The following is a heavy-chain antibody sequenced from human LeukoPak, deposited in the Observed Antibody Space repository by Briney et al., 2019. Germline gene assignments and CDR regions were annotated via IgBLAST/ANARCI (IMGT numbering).Heavy chain of an antibody. J-gene: IGHJ5*02. CDR2: ISSSSSYI. CDR1: GFTFSSYA. CDR3: AAYSSSSSSWFDP. Sequence: PGGSLRLSCAASGFTFSSYAMSWVRQAPGKGLEWVSSISSSSSYIYYADSVKGRFTISRDNAKNSLYLQMNSLRAEDTAVYYCAAYSSSSSSWFDPWGQGTLVTVSS. D-gene: IGHD6-6*01. V-gene: IGHV3-21*01.